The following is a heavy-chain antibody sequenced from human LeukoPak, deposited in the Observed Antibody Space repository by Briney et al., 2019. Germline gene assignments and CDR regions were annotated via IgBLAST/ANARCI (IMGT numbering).Heavy chain of an antibody. J-gene: IGHJ4*02. V-gene: IGHV3-23*01. CDR3: SKDAHSSSSTG. CDR2: ISAGGYNT. D-gene: IGHD6-13*01. Sequence: GGSPRLSCAASGFTFSIYAMTWVRQAPGKGLEWVSSISAGGYNTYYADSVRGRFTISRDKSKNKLYLQMHSLRAEDTAVYYCSKDAHSSSSTGWGQGTLVTVSS. CDR1: GFTFSIYA.